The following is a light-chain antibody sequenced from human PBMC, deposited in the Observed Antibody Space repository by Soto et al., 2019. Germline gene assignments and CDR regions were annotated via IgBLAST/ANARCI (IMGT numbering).Light chain of an antibody. Sequence: EIVMTQSPATLSVSPGERATLSFRASQSVSSNLAWYQQKPGQAPRLLIYGASTRATGIPARFSGSGSGTEFTLTISSLQSEEFAVYSCQQYNNWPLTFGGGTKVEIK. V-gene: IGKV3-15*01. CDR3: QQYNNWPLT. J-gene: IGKJ4*01. CDR1: QSVSSN. CDR2: GAS.